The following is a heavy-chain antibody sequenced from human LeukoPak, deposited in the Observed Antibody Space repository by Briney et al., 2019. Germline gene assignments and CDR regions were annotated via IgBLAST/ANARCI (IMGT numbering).Heavy chain of an antibody. V-gene: IGHV1-18*01. CDR3: ARDLPYCTNGVCTSNRFDP. CDR1: GYTFTSYG. CDR2: MSAYNGNT. Sequence: ASVKVSCKASGYTFTSYGISWVRQAPGQGLEWMGWMSAYNGNTNYAQKLQGRVTMTTDTSTSTAYMELRSLRSDDTAVYYCARDLPYCTNGVCTSNRFDPWGQGTLVTVSS. D-gene: IGHD2-8*01. J-gene: IGHJ5*02.